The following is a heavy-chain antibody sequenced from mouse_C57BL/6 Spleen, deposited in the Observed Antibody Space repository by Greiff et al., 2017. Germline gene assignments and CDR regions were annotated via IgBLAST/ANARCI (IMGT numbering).Heavy chain of an antibody. CDR1: GFTFSSYG. CDR3: ARLEANWVAY. V-gene: IGHV5-6*01. Sequence: EVKVVESGGDLVKPGGSLKLSCAASGFTFSSYGMSWVRQTPDKRLEWVATISSGGSYTYYTDSVKGRFTIARDNAKNTLYLQMSSLKSEDAAMYYCARLEANWVAYWGQGTLVTVSA. J-gene: IGHJ3*01. D-gene: IGHD1-1*01. CDR2: ISSGGSYT.